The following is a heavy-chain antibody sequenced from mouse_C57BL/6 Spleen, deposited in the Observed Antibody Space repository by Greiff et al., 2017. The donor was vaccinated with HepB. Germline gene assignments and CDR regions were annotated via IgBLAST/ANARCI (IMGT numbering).Heavy chain of an antibody. J-gene: IGHJ4*01. V-gene: IGHV3-6*01. CDR3: ARARAGYAMDY. CDR2: ISYDGSN. CDR1: GYSITSGYY. Sequence: EVKLMESGPGLVKPSQSLSLTCSVTGYSITSGYYWNWIRQFPGNKLEWMGYISYDGSNNYNPSLKNRISITRDTSKNQFFLKLNSVTTEDTATYYCARARAGYAMDYWGQGTSVTVSS.